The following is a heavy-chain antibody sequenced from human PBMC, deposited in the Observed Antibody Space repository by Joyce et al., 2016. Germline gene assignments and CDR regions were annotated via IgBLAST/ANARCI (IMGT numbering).Heavy chain of an antibody. CDR1: GGSFGDYY. V-gene: IGHV4-34*01. Sequence: QVQLQQWGAGLLKPSETLSLTCTISGGSFGDYYWVCIRQTPGKGLEWIGEISYSVRTTTYNPSLKSRVAISIDKSKNQFSLRLNSVTAADTAVYYCARGWSSNYYFDIWGRGTLVTVSS. CDR2: ISYSVRTT. J-gene: IGHJ2*01. D-gene: IGHD4-11*01. CDR3: ARGWSSNYYFDI.